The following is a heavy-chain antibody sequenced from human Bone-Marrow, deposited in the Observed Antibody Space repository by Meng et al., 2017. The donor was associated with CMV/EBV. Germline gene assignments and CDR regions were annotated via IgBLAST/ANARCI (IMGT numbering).Heavy chain of an antibody. CDR3: AKGEYNSPSLLDG. CDR1: GFTFSSYG. D-gene: IGHD6-6*01. Sequence: GGSLRLSCAASGFTFSSYGMHWVRQAPGKGLEWVAFIRYDGSNKYYADSVKGRFTISRDNSKNTLYLQMNSLRAEDTAVYYCAKGEYNSPSLLDGWGQGTLVTVSS. J-gene: IGHJ4*02. V-gene: IGHV3-30*02. CDR2: IRYDGSNK.